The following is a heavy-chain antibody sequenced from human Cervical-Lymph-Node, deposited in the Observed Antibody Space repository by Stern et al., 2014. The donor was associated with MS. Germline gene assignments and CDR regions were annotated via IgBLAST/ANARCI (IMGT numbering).Heavy chain of an antibody. CDR1: GYTFTSYG. CDR2: ISANNVTT. CDR3: ARGLLGSENAFDI. Sequence: VHLLQSGAEVKKPGASVKVSCKASGYTFTSYGISWVRPAPGQGLEWMGWISANNVTTTNAQKRKVRVTMTTDTSTSTAYMELRSLRSDDTAVYYCARGLLGSENAFDIWGQGTMVTVSS. D-gene: IGHD2-15*01. J-gene: IGHJ3*02. V-gene: IGHV1-18*01.